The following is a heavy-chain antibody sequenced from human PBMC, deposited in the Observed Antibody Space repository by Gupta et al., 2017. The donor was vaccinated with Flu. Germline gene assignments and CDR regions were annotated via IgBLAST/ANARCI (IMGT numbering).Heavy chain of an antibody. CDR2: LYSSGST. V-gene: IGHV4-59*08. CDR1: GDSISTYY. CDR3: ARQTTVITHDALDV. J-gene: IGHJ3*01. Sequence: QVQLQESGPGLVKPSETLPLTCSVSGDSISTYYWTWLRQPPGKGLEWIGNLYSSGSTNCNPSLKSRVTMSIDTSKNQFSLSLRSVTAADTAVYYCARQTTVITHDALDVWGQGTTVTVSS. D-gene: IGHD4-23*01.